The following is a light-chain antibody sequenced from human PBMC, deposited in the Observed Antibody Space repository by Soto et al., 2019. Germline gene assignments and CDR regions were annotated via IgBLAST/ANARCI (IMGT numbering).Light chain of an antibody. CDR3: QQYDDLPIT. J-gene: IGKJ5*01. CDR1: HEITNY. V-gene: IGKV1-33*01. Sequence: DIQMTQSPSSLSVSVGDRVTITCQASHEITNYLNWYQQKPGKAPKLLIYDVSKLESGVPSRFSGSGSGTDFTFTISSLQAEDIATYFCQQYDDLPITFGQGTRLEIK. CDR2: DVS.